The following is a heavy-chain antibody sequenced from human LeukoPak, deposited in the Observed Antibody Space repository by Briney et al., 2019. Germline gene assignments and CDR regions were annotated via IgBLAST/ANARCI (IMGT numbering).Heavy chain of an antibody. CDR2: IYSGGDT. CDR1: GFTVSTDY. CDR3: ARHDSGYGPFDY. J-gene: IGHJ4*02. Sequence: GGSLRLSCAVSGFTVSTDYMSWVRRAPGKGLEWVSVIYSGGDTYYADSVKGRFTFSRDNSKNTLYLQMNSLRAEDTAVYYCARHDSGYGPFDYWGQGTLVTVSS. D-gene: IGHD3-22*01. V-gene: IGHV3-53*01.